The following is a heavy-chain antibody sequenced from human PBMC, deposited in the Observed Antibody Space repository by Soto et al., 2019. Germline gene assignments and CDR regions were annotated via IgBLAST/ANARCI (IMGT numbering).Heavy chain of an antibody. J-gene: IGHJ4*02. D-gene: IGHD2-15*01. Sequence: GGSLRLSCAASGFTFSSYGMRWVRRAPGKGLEWVAVISYDGSNKYYADSVKGRFTISRDNSKNTLYLQMNSLRAEDTAVYYCAKLAVVVVAATHSGPDYWGQGTLVTVSS. CDR2: ISYDGSNK. CDR3: AKLAVVVVAATHSGPDY. V-gene: IGHV3-30*18. CDR1: GFTFSSYG.